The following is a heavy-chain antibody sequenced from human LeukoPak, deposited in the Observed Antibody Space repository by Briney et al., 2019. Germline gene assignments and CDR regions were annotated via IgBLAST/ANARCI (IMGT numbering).Heavy chain of an antibody. J-gene: IGHJ3*01. CDR1: GFSISNYG. CDR2: IRSDSSTK. CDR3: ARDYSRWHGDFYV. V-gene: IGHV3-48*02. D-gene: IGHD6-13*01. Sequence: GGSLRLSCAGSGFSISNYGMNWVRPAPGKGLEWLSYIRSDSSTKYYADSVEGRFTISRDNAQNSLYLQMNSLRDEDSGVYFCARDYSRWHGDFYVGGQGTMVTVSS.